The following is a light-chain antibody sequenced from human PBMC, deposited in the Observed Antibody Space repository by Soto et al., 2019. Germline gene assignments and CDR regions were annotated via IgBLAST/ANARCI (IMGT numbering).Light chain of an antibody. CDR2: AAS. V-gene: IGKV1-5*01. J-gene: IGKJ1*01. CDR1: QSISSW. Sequence: DIQMTQSPSTLSASVGDRVTITCRASQSISSWLAWYQQQPGKAPRLLIYAASSLKSGVPSRFSGSGSGTEFTLTISSLQPDDFATYYCQQYNSYSWTFGQGTKVEIK. CDR3: QQYNSYSWT.